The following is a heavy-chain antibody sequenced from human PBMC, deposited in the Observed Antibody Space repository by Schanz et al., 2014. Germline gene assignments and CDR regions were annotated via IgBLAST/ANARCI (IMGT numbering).Heavy chain of an antibody. D-gene: IGHD2-2*01. CDR3: ARDRRRYCSTASCLHDNWFDP. CDR2: ISPYNGNT. J-gene: IGHJ5*02. Sequence: QVQLVQSGAEVKKPGASVKVSCKASGYTFTSYGISWVRQAPGQGLEWMGWISPYNGNTNYAQKLQGRVTMTADTSTSTAYMDLRSLRSEDTAVYYCARDRRRYCSTASCLHDNWFDPWGQGTLVIVSS. CDR1: GYTFTSYG. V-gene: IGHV1-18*01.